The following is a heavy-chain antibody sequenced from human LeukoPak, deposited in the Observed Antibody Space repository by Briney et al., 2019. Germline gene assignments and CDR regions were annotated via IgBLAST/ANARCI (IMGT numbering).Heavy chain of an antibody. Sequence: SETLSLTCTVSGGSISSSSYYWGWIRQPPGKGLEGIGSIYYSGSTYYNSSLKSRVTISVDTSKNQFSLKLSSVTAADTAVYYCARHAYSSGLNDAFDMWGQGTMVTVSS. J-gene: IGHJ3*02. CDR1: GGSISSSSYY. V-gene: IGHV4-39*01. CDR3: ARHAYSSGLNDAFDM. D-gene: IGHD6-25*01. CDR2: IYYSGST.